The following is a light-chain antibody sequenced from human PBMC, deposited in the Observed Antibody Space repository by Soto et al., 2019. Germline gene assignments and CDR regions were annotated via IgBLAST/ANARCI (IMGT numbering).Light chain of an antibody. V-gene: IGKV3D-15*01. CDR2: GAS. CDR1: QSVSGN. Sequence: EIVMTQSPATQSVSPGERATLSSRASQSVSGNLAWYQQKPGQAPRLLIYGASTRATGIPARFSGSGSGTEXXXXXXXLXSEDFAVYYCQQYNNWPPTFGQGTKVEIK. CDR3: QQYNNWPPT. J-gene: IGKJ1*01.